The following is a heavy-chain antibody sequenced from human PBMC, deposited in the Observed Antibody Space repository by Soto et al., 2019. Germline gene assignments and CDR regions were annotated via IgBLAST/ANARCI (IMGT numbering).Heavy chain of an antibody. J-gene: IGHJ4*02. V-gene: IGHV3-30*18. D-gene: IGHD2-15*01. CDR1: GFTFNSYG. CDR3: ANTYCSGGSCYPFYFDY. Sequence: QVQLVESGEGVVQPEKSLRLSCAASGFTFNSYGMHWVRQAPGKGLEWVAVISYDGSIKYYADSVKGRFTISRDNSKNTLYLQMNSLRADDMAVYYCANTYCSGGSCYPFYFDYWGQGTLVTVSS. CDR2: ISYDGSIK.